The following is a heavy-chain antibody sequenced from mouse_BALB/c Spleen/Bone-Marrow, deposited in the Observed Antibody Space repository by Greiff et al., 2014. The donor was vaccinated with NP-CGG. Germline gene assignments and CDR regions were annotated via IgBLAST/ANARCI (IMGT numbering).Heavy chain of an antibody. CDR3: ARCLTGTSALDF. D-gene: IGHD4-1*01. CDR1: GYAFTNYL. CDR2: INPGSGGT. V-gene: IGHV1-54*01. Sequence: QVQLQQSGAELVRPGTSVKVSCKASGYAFTNYLIEWVKQRPGQGLEWIGVINPGSGGTNYNEKFRGKATLTADKSSGTAYMQLSSLTSDDSAVYFCARCLTGTSALDFWGQGTSVTVSS. J-gene: IGHJ4*01.